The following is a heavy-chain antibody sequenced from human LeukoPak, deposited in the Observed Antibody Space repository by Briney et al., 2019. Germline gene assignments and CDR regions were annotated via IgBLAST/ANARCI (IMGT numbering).Heavy chain of an antibody. CDR1: GGSISSSSYY. D-gene: IGHD7-27*01. CDR2: IYYSGST. V-gene: IGHV4-39*07. Sequence: SETLSLTCTASGGSISSSSYYWGWIRQPPGKGLEWIGGIYYSGSTYYNPSLKSRVTISVDTSKNQFSLKLSSVTAADTAVYYCARALGPHDPFDYWGQGTLVTVSS. J-gene: IGHJ4*02. CDR3: ARALGPHDPFDY.